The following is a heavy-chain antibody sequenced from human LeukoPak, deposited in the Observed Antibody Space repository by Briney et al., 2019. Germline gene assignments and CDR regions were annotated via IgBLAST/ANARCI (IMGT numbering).Heavy chain of an antibody. V-gene: IGHV7-4-1*02. CDR2: ISTKTGNP. J-gene: IGHJ4*02. CDR3: VTATGY. D-gene: IGHD1-1*01. CDR1: GYTFTDYS. Sequence: ASVKVSCKASGYTFTDYSINGVRQAPGQGLEWLGWISTKTGNPRYAQAFTGRFVFSLEISVTTAYLQITSLKSDDTAAYYCVTATGYWGQGTQVTVSS.